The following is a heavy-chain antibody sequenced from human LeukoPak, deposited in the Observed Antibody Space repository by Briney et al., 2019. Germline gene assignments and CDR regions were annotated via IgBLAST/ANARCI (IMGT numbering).Heavy chain of an antibody. V-gene: IGHV1-18*01. CDR2: ISVYNGNTNT. Sequence: ASVKVSCKASGYTFSSYGINWVRQAPGQGLEWMGWISVYNGNTNTNYAQNLQGRVTMTTDTSTSSAYKELTSLTSDDTAVYYCARDYGYGAYGPTYFQHWGQGTLVTVSS. D-gene: IGHD5-12*01. CDR3: ARDYGYGAYGPTYFQH. J-gene: IGHJ1*01. CDR1: GYTFSSYG.